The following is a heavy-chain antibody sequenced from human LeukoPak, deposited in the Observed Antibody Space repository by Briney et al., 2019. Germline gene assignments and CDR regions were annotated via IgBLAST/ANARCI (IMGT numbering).Heavy chain of an antibody. CDR3: ARRNLGDFPTQFDY. J-gene: IGHJ4*02. D-gene: IGHD4-17*01. V-gene: IGHV1-18*01. CDR1: GYTFTSYG. Sequence: ASVKVSCKASGYTFTSYGISWVRQAPGQGLEWMGWISAYNGNTNYAQKLQGRVTMTTDTSTSTAYMELRSLRSDDTAVYYCARRNLGDFPTQFDYWGQGTLVTVSS. CDR2: ISAYNGNT.